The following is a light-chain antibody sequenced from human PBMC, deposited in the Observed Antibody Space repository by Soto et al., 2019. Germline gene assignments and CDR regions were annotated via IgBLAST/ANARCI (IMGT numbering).Light chain of an antibody. V-gene: IGKV3-15*01. J-gene: IGKJ1*01. Sequence: EIVLTQSPGTLSLSPGERATLSCRASESFSSNFLAWYQQKPGQPPRLLIYDASTRANGIPARFSGSGSGTEFTLTISNLQSEDFAVYYCLQYNDWPRTFGQGTKVDIK. CDR1: ESFSSN. CDR2: DAS. CDR3: LQYNDWPRT.